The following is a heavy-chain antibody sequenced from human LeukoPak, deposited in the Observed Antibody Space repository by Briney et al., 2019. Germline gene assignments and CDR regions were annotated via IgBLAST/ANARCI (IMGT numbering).Heavy chain of an antibody. Sequence: PGGSLRLSCAASGFSFITYGMHWVRQAPGKGLEWVAVISYDGSNKYYADSVKGRFTISRDNSKNTLYLQMNSLRAEDTAVYYCAKDMIAGVYVFDHSGQGTLVTVSS. D-gene: IGHD5/OR15-5a*01. J-gene: IGHJ4*02. CDR1: GFSFITYG. CDR3: AKDMIAGVYVFDH. V-gene: IGHV3-30*18. CDR2: ISYDGSNK.